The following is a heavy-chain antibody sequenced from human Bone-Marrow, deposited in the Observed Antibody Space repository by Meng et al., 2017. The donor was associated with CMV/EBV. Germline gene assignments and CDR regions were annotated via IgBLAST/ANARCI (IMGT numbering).Heavy chain of an antibody. D-gene: IGHD3-22*01. J-gene: IGHJ5*02. CDR2: INPSGGST. V-gene: IGHV1-46*01. Sequence: YTFTSYYMPWVRQAPGQGLEWMGLINPSGGSTSYAQKFQGRVTMTRDTSTSTVYMELSSLRSEDTAVYYCARVPRDYYDSSGYSLDPWGQGTLVTVSS. CDR3: ARVPRDYYDSSGYSLDP. CDR1: YTFTSYY.